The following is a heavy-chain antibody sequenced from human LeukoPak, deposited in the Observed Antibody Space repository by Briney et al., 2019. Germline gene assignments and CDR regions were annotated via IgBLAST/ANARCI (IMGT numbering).Heavy chain of an antibody. J-gene: IGHJ6*02. CDR3: AKDNTTSVTYYYYGMDV. V-gene: IGHV3-30*02. Sequence: GGSLRLSCAASGFTFSSYWMSWVRQAPGKGLEWVAFIRYDGSNKYYADSVKGRFTISRDNSKNTLYLQMNSLRAEDTAVYYCAKDNTTSVTYYYYGMDVWGQGTTVTVSS. D-gene: IGHD2/OR15-2a*01. CDR1: GFTFSSYW. CDR2: IRYDGSNK.